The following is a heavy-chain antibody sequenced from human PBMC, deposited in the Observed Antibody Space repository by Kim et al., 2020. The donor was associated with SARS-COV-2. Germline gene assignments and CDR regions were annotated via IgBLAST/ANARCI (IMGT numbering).Heavy chain of an antibody. Sequence: YSPSLKSRLTITKDTSKNHVVLTMTNMDPVDTATYYCALPLGSGNEYFQHWGQGTLVTVSS. CDR3: ALPLGSGNEYFQH. D-gene: IGHD3-10*01. V-gene: IGHV2-5*01. J-gene: IGHJ1*01.